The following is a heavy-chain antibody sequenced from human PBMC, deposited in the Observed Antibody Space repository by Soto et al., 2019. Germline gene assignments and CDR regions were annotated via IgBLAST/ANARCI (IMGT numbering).Heavy chain of an antibody. D-gene: IGHD3-3*01. Sequence: SETVSLTCTVSGGSISSGDYYWRWIRQPPGKGLEWIGYIYYSGSTYYNPSLKSRVTISVDTSKNQFSLKLSSVTAADTAVYYCARETYYDFWSGYLGYGMDVWGQGTTVTVS. CDR3: ARETYYDFWSGYLGYGMDV. J-gene: IGHJ6*02. V-gene: IGHV4-30-4*01. CDR1: GGSISSGDYY. CDR2: IYYSGST.